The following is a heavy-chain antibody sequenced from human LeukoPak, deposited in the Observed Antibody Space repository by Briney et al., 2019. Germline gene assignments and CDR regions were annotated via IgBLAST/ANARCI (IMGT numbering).Heavy chain of an antibody. D-gene: IGHD3-10*01. CDR2: IKPDGGEK. CDR1: GFPFSSHG. J-gene: IGHJ4*01. Sequence: GGSLRLSCAGSGFPFSSHGMNWVRQAPGKGPEWVAHIKPDGGEKYYVDSGKGRFIISRADARTSLSLQMNSLRAEDTAVYYCAGSFGDVKNFWGQGTLVTVSS. CDR3: AGSFGDVKNF. V-gene: IGHV3-7*01.